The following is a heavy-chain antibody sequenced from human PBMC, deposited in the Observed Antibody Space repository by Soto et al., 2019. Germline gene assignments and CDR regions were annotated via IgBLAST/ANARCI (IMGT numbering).Heavy chain of an antibody. CDR2: TLSSGVT. V-gene: IGHV4-61*08. D-gene: IGHD6-19*01. Sequence: SETLSLPCSVSASSVSSDAYYWAGIRHPPGKTLEWVGMTLSSGVTSRNPSLRSRLSMSVDTARNQFSMRLTSVTAADTGVYFCAKGFSSGLYVDSWGRGTQVTSPQ. CDR1: ASSVSSDAYY. J-gene: IGHJ4*02. CDR3: AKGFSSGLYVDS.